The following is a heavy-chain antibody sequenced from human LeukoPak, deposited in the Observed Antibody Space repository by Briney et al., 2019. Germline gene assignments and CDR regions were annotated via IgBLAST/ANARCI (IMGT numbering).Heavy chain of an antibody. D-gene: IGHD3-10*01. CDR2: ISSSSSYI. Sequence: PGGSLRLSCAASGFTFSSYSMNWVRQAPGKGLEWVSSISSSSSYIYYADSVKGRFTISRDNAKNSLYLQMNSLRAEETAVYYCARCITMVRGVMFPYGMDVWGQGTTVTVSS. CDR1: GFTFSSYS. CDR3: ARCITMVRGVMFPYGMDV. V-gene: IGHV3-21*01. J-gene: IGHJ6*02.